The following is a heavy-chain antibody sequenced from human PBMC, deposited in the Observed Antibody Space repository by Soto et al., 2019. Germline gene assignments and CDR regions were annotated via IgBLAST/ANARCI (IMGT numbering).Heavy chain of an antibody. D-gene: IGHD3-22*01. CDR2: ISYDGSNK. Sequence: QVPLVESGGGVVQPGRSLRLSCAASGFTFSSYAMHWVRQAPGKGLEWVAVISYDGSNKYYADSVKGRFTISRDNSKNTLYLQMNSLRAEDTAVYYCARGDGGAGDSGYYWGQGTLVTVSS. CDR1: GFTFSSYA. J-gene: IGHJ4*02. CDR3: ARGDGGAGDSGYY. V-gene: IGHV3-30-3*01.